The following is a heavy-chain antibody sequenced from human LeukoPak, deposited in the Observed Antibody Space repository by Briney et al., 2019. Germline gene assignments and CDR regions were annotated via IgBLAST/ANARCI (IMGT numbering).Heavy chain of an antibody. J-gene: IGHJ4*02. CDR1: GFRFKNFG. V-gene: IGHV3-23*01. CDR2: ISASGGGA. Sequence: GGSLRLSCAASGFRFKNFGMTWVRQAPGKGLEWVSTISASGGGAYYADSVKGRFTITRDNSKDTLSLQMNTLRAEDTAVYYCAKDVRRAEYCSATTCYTSSFDYWGQGTLVTVSS. CDR3: AKDVRRAEYCSATTCYTSSFDY. D-gene: IGHD2-2*02.